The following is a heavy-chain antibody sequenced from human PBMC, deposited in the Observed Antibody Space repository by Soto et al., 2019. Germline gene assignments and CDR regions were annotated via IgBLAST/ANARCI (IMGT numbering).Heavy chain of an antibody. Sequence: GGSLRLSCAASGFTFSSYSMNWVRQAPGKGLEWVSYISSSSSTIYYADSVKGRFTISRDNAKNSLYLQMNSLRDEDTAVYYCARDVNGIRFLEWPGPYYYYGMDVWGQGTTVTVSS. J-gene: IGHJ6*02. V-gene: IGHV3-48*02. CDR1: GFTFSSYS. CDR3: ARDVNGIRFLEWPGPYYYYGMDV. CDR2: ISSSSSTI. D-gene: IGHD3-3*01.